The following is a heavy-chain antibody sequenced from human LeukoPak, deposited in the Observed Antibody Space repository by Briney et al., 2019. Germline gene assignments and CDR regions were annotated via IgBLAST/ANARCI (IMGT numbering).Heavy chain of an antibody. CDR2: INHSGST. J-gene: IGHJ4*02. Sequence: PSETLSLTCAVYGGSFGGYYWSWIRQPPGKGLEWIGEINHSGSTNYNPSLKSRVTISVDTSKNQFSLKLSSVTAADTAVYYCASYSSGCDYWGQGTLVTVSS. D-gene: IGHD6-19*01. CDR1: GGSFGGYY. V-gene: IGHV4-34*01. CDR3: ASYSSGCDY.